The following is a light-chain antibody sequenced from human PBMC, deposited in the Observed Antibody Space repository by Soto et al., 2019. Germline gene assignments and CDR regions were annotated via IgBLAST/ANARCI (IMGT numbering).Light chain of an antibody. V-gene: IGKV4-1*01. CDR3: QHYHSLPLT. Sequence: DIVMTQSPDSLAVSLGERATINCKSSQSVLYSSDNENYIAWYQQKPGQPPKLLIYWASTRESGVPDRFSGSGSGTYFTLTISSLQAEDVAVYHCQHYHSLPLTCGGGTKLEI. CDR2: WAS. CDR1: QSVLYSSDNENY. J-gene: IGKJ4*01.